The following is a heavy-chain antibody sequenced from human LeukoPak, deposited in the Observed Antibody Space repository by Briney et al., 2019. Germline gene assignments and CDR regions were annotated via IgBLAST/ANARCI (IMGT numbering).Heavy chain of an antibody. D-gene: IGHD3-22*01. V-gene: IGHV3-53*01. CDR3: ARDIGWDSSPPFDY. CDR2: IYSGGST. Sequence: GGSLRLSCAASGFTVSNNYMSWVRQAPGKGLEWVSVIYSGGSTYYADSVTGRFTLSRDDSKNTLYLQMNCLRAEGTAVYYCARDIGWDSSPPFDYWGQGTLVTVSS. J-gene: IGHJ4*02. CDR1: GFTVSNNY.